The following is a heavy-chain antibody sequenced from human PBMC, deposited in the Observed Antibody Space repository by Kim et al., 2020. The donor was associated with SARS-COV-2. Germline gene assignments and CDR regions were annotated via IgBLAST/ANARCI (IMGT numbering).Heavy chain of an antibody. V-gene: IGHV1-18*01. CDR1: GYTFTSYG. D-gene: IGHD3-9*01. Sequence: ASVKVSCKASGYTFTSYGISWVRQAPGQGLEWMGWISAYNGNTNYAQKLQGRVTMTTDTSTSTAYMELRSLRSDDTAVYYCARDGFDDILTGYFGYGMDVWGQGTTVTVSS. J-gene: IGHJ6*02. CDR2: ISAYNGNT. CDR3: ARDGFDDILTGYFGYGMDV.